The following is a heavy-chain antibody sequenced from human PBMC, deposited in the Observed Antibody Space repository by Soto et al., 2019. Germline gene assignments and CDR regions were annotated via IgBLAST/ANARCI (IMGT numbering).Heavy chain of an antibody. CDR1: GDSVSSNSAA. Sequence: PSQTLSLTCAISGDSVSSNSAAWNWIRQSPSRGLEWLGRTYYRSKWYNDYAVSVKSRITINPDTSKNQFSLQLNSVTPEDTAVYYCARDRHDYYDSSGYDDWFDPWGQGTLVTVSS. D-gene: IGHD3-22*01. J-gene: IGHJ5*02. CDR3: ARDRHDYYDSSGYDDWFDP. CDR2: TYYRSKWYN. V-gene: IGHV6-1*01.